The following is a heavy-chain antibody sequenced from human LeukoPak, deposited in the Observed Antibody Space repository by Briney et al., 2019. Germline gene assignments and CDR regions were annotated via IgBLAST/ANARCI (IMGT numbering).Heavy chain of an antibody. D-gene: IGHD5-18*01. CDR3: ARGAFTWIQHPYAMDV. Sequence: PGGSLRLSCAASGFTFSDYTMNWVRQAPGKGLEWVSYISSSSSTIYYADSVKGRFTISRDNAKNSLYLQMNSLRAEDTAVYYCARGAFTWIQHPYAMDVWGQGTTVTVYS. CDR2: ISSSSSTI. CDR1: GFTFSDYT. J-gene: IGHJ6*02. V-gene: IGHV3-48*04.